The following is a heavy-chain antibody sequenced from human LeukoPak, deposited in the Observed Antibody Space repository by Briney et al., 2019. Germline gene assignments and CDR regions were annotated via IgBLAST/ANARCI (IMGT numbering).Heavy chain of an antibody. CDR1: GFTFRSYA. CDR2: ISSNGGST. Sequence: GSSLRLSCAASGFTFRSYAMNWVRQAPGKGLEYVSGISSNGGSTYYADSVKGRFTISRDNSKNTLYLQMSSLRAEDTAVYYCVKSGSYYNEPYYFDYWGQGTLVTVSS. CDR3: VKSGSYYNEPYYFDY. J-gene: IGHJ4*02. V-gene: IGHV3-64D*06. D-gene: IGHD3-10*01.